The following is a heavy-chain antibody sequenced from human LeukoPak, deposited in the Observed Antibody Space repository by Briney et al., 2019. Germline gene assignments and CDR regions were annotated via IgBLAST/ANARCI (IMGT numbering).Heavy chain of an antibody. D-gene: IGHD4-11*01. CDR1: DDSITIYY. CDR3: TRGRVSSITWYSTYYYYFYMAV. J-gene: IGHJ6*03. Sequence: PSETLSLTCTVSDDSITIYYWTWIRQPPGKGLEWIGYIEHTVSTNYNPSLNRRATIPRDTSKNQFPLNLRSATAAATAVYFLTRGRVSSITWYSTYYYYFYMAVCGNGATVTASS. V-gene: IGHV4-59*01. CDR2: IEHTVST.